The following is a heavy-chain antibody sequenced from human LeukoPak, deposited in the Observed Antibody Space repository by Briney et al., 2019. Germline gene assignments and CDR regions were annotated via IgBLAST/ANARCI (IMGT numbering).Heavy chain of an antibody. CDR1: GGSISSSSYY. D-gene: IGHD1-26*01. J-gene: IGHJ4*02. CDR2: IYYSGST. V-gene: IGHV4-31*03. Sequence: SETLSLTCTVSGGSISSSSYYWGWIRQHPGKGLEWIGYIYYSGSTYYNPSLKSRVTISVDTSKNQFPLKLSSVTAADTAVYYCARDLGGYSGSYPDYWGQGTLVTVSS. CDR3: ARDLGGYSGSYPDY.